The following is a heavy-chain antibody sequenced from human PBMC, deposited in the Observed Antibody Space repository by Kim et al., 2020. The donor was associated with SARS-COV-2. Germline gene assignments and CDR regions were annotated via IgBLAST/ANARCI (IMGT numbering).Heavy chain of an antibody. J-gene: IGHJ6*02. CDR3: TREVGRTSSYYYGMDV. V-gene: IGHV3-15*01. D-gene: IGHD1-26*01. Sequence: VKDRFTISRDDSKNTVYLKMDSLKTEDTAVYYCTREVGRTSSYYYGMDVWGQGTTVTVSS.